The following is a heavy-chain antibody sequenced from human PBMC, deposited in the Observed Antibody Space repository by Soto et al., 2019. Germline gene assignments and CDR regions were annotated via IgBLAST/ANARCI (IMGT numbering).Heavy chain of an antibody. CDR3: ARAPFGQWLVDY. D-gene: IGHD6-19*01. Sequence: VELVESGGGLVQPGRSLRLSCVGSGFSFDDYAMHWVRQAPGKGLEWVSDISWNSDVIGYADSVKGRFTISRDNAKNSLYLQMNRLRPDDTALYYCARAPFGQWLVDYWGQGTLVTVSS. CDR1: GFSFDDYA. V-gene: IGHV3-9*01. J-gene: IGHJ4*02. CDR2: ISWNSDVI.